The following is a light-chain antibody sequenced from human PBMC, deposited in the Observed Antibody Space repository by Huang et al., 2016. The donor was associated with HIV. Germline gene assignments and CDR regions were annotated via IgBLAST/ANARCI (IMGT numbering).Light chain of an antibody. CDR3: QQRSNWPPIT. CDR2: DAS. J-gene: IGKJ5*01. V-gene: IGKV3-11*01. Sequence: EIVLTQSPATLSLSPGERATLSCRASQSVSSYLAWYQQKPGLAPRRLIDDASNRATGIPARFSGSGSGTDFTLTISSLEPEDFAVYYCQQRSNWPPITFGQGTRLEIK. CDR1: QSVSSY.